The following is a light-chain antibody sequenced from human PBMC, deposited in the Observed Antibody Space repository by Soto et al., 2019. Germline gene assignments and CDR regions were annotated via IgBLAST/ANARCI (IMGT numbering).Light chain of an antibody. CDR1: QTVNSR. Sequence: EIVLSRSPATLSSSPGATATLSCRASQTVNSRLAWYQHKPGQPPKLLIYRTSTRATGIPARFSGSGSGTDFTLTISSLEPEDVAVYYCHQRHSWPRTFGQGTKVDIK. CDR2: RTS. V-gene: IGKV3-11*01. CDR3: HQRHSWPRT. J-gene: IGKJ1*01.